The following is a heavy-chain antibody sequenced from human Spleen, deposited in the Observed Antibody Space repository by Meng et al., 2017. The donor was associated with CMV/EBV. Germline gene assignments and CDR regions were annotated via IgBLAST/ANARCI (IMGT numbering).Heavy chain of an antibody. CDR2: ISSSSSYI. CDR1: GFTFSSYS. J-gene: IGHJ6*02. V-gene: IGHV3-21*01. Sequence: GGSLRLSCAASGFTFSSYSMNWVRQAPGKGLEWVSSISSSSSYIYYADSVKGRFTISRDNAKNSLYLQMNSLRAEDTAVYYCARDTHPRGRKLLYYYYYGMDVWGQGTTVTVSS. CDR3: ARDTHPRGRKLLYYYYYGMDV. D-gene: IGHD2-15*01.